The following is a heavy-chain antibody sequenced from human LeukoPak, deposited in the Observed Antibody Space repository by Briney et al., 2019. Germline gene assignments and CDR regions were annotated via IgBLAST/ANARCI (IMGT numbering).Heavy chain of an antibody. CDR1: GFSFSSYS. V-gene: IGHV3-21*01. CDR3: ARVTGTTAGDH. D-gene: IGHD1-1*01. CDR2: ISSGSTSI. J-gene: IGHJ5*02. Sequence: PGGSLRVSCVASGFSFSSYSMDWVRQAPGKGLEWVPSISSGSTSIYYADSVKGRFTISRDNAKNSLYLQMNSLRAEDTAVYYCARVTGTTAGDHWGQGTLVSVSS.